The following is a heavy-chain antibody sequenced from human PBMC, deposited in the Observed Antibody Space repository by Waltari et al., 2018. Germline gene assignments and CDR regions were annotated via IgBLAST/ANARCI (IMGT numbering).Heavy chain of an antibody. CDR1: AFTFSGSS. Sequence: EVQLVESGGGLVQPGGSLKLSCAASAFTFSGSSMHWVRQASGKGLEWVGRIRSKANSYATAYAASVKGRFTISRDDSKNTAYLQMNSLKTEDTAVYYCTSPGVATFDYWGQGTLVTVSS. J-gene: IGHJ4*02. D-gene: IGHD5-12*01. CDR3: TSPGVATFDY. V-gene: IGHV3-73*02. CDR2: IRSKANSYAT.